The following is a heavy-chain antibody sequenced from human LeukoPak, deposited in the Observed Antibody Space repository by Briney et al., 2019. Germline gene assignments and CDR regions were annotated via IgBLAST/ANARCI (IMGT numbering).Heavy chain of an antibody. CDR3: ARAVGSSFDY. CDR2: ISSSSSYI. Sequence: GGSLRLSCAASGFTFSSYRMNWVCQAPGKGLEWVSSISSSSSYIYYADSVKGRFTISRDNAKNSLYLQMNSLRAEDTAVYYCARAVGSSFDYWGQGTLVTVSS. CDR1: GFTFSSYR. J-gene: IGHJ4*02. V-gene: IGHV3-21*01. D-gene: IGHD1-26*01.